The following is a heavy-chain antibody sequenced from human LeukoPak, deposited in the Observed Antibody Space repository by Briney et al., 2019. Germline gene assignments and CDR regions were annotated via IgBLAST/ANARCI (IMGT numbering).Heavy chain of an antibody. CDR3: ARAYGSGSYTLLFFDY. CDR2: IIAEGGST. J-gene: IGHJ4*02. Sequence: GSLKVSCKASGYTFTSYYMHWVRQAPGQGLEWMGIIIAEGGSTSYAQKFQGRVTMTRDTSTSTVYMELSSLRSEDTAVYYCARAYGSGSYTLLFFDYWGQGTLVTVSS. V-gene: IGHV1-46*01. CDR1: GYTFTSYY. D-gene: IGHD3-10*01.